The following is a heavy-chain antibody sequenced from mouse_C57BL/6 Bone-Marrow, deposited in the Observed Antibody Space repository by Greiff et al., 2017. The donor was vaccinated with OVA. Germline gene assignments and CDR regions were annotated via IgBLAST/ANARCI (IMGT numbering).Heavy chain of an antibody. D-gene: IGHD2-2*01. V-gene: IGHV5-6*01. CDR1: GFTFSSYG. Sequence: EVMLVESGGDLVKPGGSLKLSCAASGFTFSSYGMSWVRQTPDKRLEWVATISSGGSYTYYPDSVKGRFTISRDNAKNTLYLQMSSLKSEDTAMYYCARWLRFDYWGQGTTLTVSS. CDR2: ISSGGSYT. CDR3: ARWLRFDY. J-gene: IGHJ2*01.